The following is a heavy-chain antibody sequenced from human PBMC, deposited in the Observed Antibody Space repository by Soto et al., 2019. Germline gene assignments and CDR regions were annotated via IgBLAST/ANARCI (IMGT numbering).Heavy chain of an antibody. CDR1: GFTFSSYG. CDR3: AKDLSGSHDY. Sequence: QVQLVESGGGVVQPGRSLRLSCAASGFTFSSYGMHWVRQAPGKGLEWVAVISYDGSNKYYADSVKGRFTISRDNSKNTLYLQMNGLRAEDTAVYYCAKDLSGSHDYWGQGTLVTVSS. CDR2: ISYDGSNK. V-gene: IGHV3-30*18. D-gene: IGHD1-26*01. J-gene: IGHJ4*02.